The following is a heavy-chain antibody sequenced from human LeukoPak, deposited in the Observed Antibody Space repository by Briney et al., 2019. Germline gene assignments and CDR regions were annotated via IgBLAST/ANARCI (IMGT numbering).Heavy chain of an antibody. CDR2: INPNSGGT. V-gene: IGHV1-2*02. CDR1: GYTFTDYY. Sequence: AAVKLSCKASGYTFTDYYLHWVRQTPGQGLEWMGWINPNSGGTNYAQTFQGRVTMTRDTSITTAYLELSRLRSDDTAVYYCARIGYNHYFDYWGKGTLVTVSS. CDR3: ARIGYNHYFDY. J-gene: IGHJ4*02. D-gene: IGHD5-24*01.